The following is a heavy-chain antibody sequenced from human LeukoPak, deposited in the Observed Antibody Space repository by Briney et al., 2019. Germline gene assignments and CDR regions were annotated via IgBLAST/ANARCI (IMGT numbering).Heavy chain of an antibody. CDR3: AREFFGSVSYSSYYYYYMDV. V-gene: IGHV1-2*02. J-gene: IGHJ6*03. Sequence: ASVKVSCKASGYTFTGYYMHWVRQAPGQGLEWMGWINPNSGGTNYARKFQGRVTMTRDTSISTAYMELSRLRSDDTAVYYCAREFFGSVSYSSYYYYYMDVWGKGTTVTISS. CDR1: GYTFTGYY. CDR2: INPNSGGT. D-gene: IGHD3-10*01.